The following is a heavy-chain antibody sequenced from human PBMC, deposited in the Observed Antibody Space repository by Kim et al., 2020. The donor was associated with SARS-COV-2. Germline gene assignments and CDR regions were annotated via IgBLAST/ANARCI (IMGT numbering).Heavy chain of an antibody. CDR1: GFTFSSYS. CDR3: ARGDYGGNSGFVDL. J-gene: IGHJ2*01. D-gene: IGHD4-17*01. V-gene: IGHV3-21*01. Sequence: GGSLRLSCAASGFTFSSYSMNWVRQAPGKGLEWVSSISSSSSYIYYADSVKGRFTISRDNAKNSLYLQMNSLRAEDTAVYYCARGDYGGNSGFVDLWGRGTLVTVSS. CDR2: ISSSSSYI.